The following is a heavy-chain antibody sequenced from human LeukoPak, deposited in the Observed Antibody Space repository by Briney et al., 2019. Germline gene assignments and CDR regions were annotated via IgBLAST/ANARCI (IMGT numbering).Heavy chain of an antibody. CDR2: ISGSGGST. V-gene: IGHV3-23*01. Sequence: PGGSLRLSCAASGFTFSSYAMSWVRQAPGKGLEWVSAISGSGGSTYYADSVKGRFTISRDNSKNTLYLQMNSLRAEDTAVYYCASTRNYYYYYMDVWGKGTTVTVSS. CDR1: GFTFSSYA. J-gene: IGHJ6*03. CDR3: ASTRNYYYYYMDV.